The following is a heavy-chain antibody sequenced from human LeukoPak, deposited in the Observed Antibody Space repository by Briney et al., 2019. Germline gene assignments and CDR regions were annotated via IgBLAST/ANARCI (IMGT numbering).Heavy chain of an antibody. D-gene: IGHD4-11*01. Sequence: GGSLRLSCTASGFTFGDYAMSWVRQAPGKGLGWVGFIRSKASGGTTEYTASVKGRFIISRDDSKSIAYLQMNSLITEDTAIYYCTRGYSIDYWGQGTQVTVSS. V-gene: IGHV3-49*04. CDR2: IRSKASGGTT. CDR3: TRGYSIDY. J-gene: IGHJ4*02. CDR1: GFTFGDYA.